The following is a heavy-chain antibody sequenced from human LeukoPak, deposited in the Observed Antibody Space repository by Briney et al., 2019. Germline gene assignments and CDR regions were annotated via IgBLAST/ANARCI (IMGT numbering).Heavy chain of an antibody. V-gene: IGHV4-59*01. Sequence: SETLSLTCTVSGGSISSYYWSWLRQPPGKGLEWIGYIYYSGSTTYNPSLKSRVTISVDTSKNQFSLRLTSVTAADTAVYYCARVSYCGGDCYANWFDHWGQGTLVTVSS. CDR3: ARVSYCGGDCYANWFDH. D-gene: IGHD2-21*02. CDR1: GGSISSYY. J-gene: IGHJ5*02. CDR2: IYYSGST.